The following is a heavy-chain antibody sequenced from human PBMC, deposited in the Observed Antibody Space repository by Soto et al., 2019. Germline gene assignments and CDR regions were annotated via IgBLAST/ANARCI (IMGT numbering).Heavy chain of an antibody. Sequence: EVQLVESGGGLVQPGGSLRLSCAASGFTFSTYWMHWVRQIPGKGLEWVSRVKSDGSSYYADPVTGRFTISSDSAWNTVYVQMNGLRAEDAALYYCARGLKNYNGMDVWGQGATVTVSS. CDR1: GFTFSTYW. CDR2: VKSDGSS. D-gene: IGHD1-7*01. J-gene: IGHJ6*02. V-gene: IGHV3-74*01. CDR3: ARGLKNYNGMDV.